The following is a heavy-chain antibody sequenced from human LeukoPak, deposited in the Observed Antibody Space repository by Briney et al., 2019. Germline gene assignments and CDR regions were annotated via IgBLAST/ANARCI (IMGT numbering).Heavy chain of an antibody. CDR1: GGSISSYY. J-gene: IGHJ1*01. CDR2: IFYSGTT. CDR3: ARKQYYYDSSGYYFGPYFQH. D-gene: IGHD3-22*01. Sequence: SETLSLTCSVSGGSISSYYWSWIRQPPGKGLEWIGYIFYSGTTNYNPSLKSRVTISVDTSKNLFSLKLSSVTAADTAVYYCARKQYYYDSSGYYFGPYFQHWGQGTLVTVSS. V-gene: IGHV4-59*12.